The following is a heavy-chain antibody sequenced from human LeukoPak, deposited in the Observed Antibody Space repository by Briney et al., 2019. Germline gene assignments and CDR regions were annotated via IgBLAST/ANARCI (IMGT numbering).Heavy chain of an antibody. D-gene: IGHD6-19*01. CDR2: INHSGST. V-gene: IGHV4-34*01. J-gene: IGHJ5*02. CDR1: GGSISSYY. Sequence: SETLSLTCTVSGGSISSYYWSWIRQPPGKGLEWIGEINHSGSTNYNPSLKSRVTISVDTSKNQFSLKLTSVTAADTAVYYCARIMEWLAHPRGFKTRDWFDPWGQGTLVTVSS. CDR3: ARIMEWLAHPRGFKTRDWFDP.